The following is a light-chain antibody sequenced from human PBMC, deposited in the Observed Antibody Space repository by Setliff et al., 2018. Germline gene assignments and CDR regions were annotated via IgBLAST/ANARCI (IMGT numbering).Light chain of an antibody. CDR2: DFK. Sequence: QSVLAQPASVSGSPGQSITISCTGTSRDVGYYNLVSWYQQHPGKAPKVILYDFKTRPSGVSDRFSGSKSGNTASLTISGLQAEDEADYYCCSYAGGSAFAFGTGTKVTGL. CDR3: CSYAGGSAFA. J-gene: IGLJ1*01. V-gene: IGLV2-23*02. CDR1: SRDVGYYNL.